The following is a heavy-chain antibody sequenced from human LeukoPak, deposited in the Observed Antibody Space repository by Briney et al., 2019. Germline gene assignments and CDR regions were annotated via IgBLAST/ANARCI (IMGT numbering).Heavy chain of an antibody. Sequence: GGSLRLSCAAAGFIFSSFGMHWVRQVPGKGLEWVAVIGDDGIKKSYADSVKGRFTISRDNSRNTLYLQMNSLRVEDTAVYYCARDDYDGSYFDYWGMGALVTVSS. CDR3: ARDDYDGSYFDY. CDR2: IGDDGIKK. D-gene: IGHD3-22*01. J-gene: IGHJ4*02. V-gene: IGHV3-33*01. CDR1: GFIFSSFG.